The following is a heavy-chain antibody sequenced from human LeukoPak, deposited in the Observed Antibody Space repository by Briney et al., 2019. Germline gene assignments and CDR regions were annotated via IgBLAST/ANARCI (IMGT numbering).Heavy chain of an antibody. CDR3: ARALYSSGQGGDY. J-gene: IGHJ4*02. CDR1: GFTFSSYS. D-gene: IGHD6-19*01. Sequence: NPGGSLRLSCAASGFTFSSYSMNWVRQAPGKGLEWVSSISSSSSYIYYADSVKGRFTICRDNAKNSLYLQMNSLRAEDTAVYYCARALYSSGQGGDYWGQGTLVTVSS. V-gene: IGHV3-21*01. CDR2: ISSSSSYI.